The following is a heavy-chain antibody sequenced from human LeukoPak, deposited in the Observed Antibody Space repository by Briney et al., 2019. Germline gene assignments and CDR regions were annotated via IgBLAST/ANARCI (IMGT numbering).Heavy chain of an antibody. Sequence: PSETLSLTCTVSGGSISSSSYYWGWIRQPPGKGLEGIGSIYYSGSTYYNPSLKSRVTISVDTSTNQFSLKLSSVTAADTAVSYCARVGPSWFSRRNWFDPWGQGTLVTVSS. D-gene: IGHD3-9*01. CDR1: GGSISSSSYY. CDR2: IYYSGST. J-gene: IGHJ5*02. V-gene: IGHV4-39*07. CDR3: ARVGPSWFSRRNWFDP.